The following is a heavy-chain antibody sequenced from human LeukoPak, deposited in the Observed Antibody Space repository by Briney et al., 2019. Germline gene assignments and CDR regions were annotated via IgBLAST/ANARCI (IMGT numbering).Heavy chain of an antibody. J-gene: IGHJ2*01. CDR3: ARTLAYCGGDCYWYFDL. CDR1: GGSFSGYY. V-gene: IGHV4-34*01. Sequence: SETLSLTCAVYGGSFSGYYWSWIRQPPGKGLEWIGEINHSGSTNYNPSLKSRVTISVDTSKNQFSLKLSSVTAADTAVYYCARTLAYCGGDCYWYFDLWGRGTLVTVSS. D-gene: IGHD2-21*02. CDR2: INHSGST.